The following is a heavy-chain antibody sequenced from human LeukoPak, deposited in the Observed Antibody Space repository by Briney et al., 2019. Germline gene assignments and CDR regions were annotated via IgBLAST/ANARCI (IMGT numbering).Heavy chain of an antibody. CDR2: ISSSGSTI. Sequence: GGSPRLSCAASGFTFSSYEMNWVRQAPGKGLEWVSYISSSGSTIYYADSVKGRFTISRDNAKNSLYLQMNSLRAEDTAVYYCARDMDPTLSYYFDYWGQGTLVTVSS. J-gene: IGHJ4*02. CDR3: ARDMDPTLSYYFDY. D-gene: IGHD2-2*01. CDR1: GFTFSSYE. V-gene: IGHV3-48*03.